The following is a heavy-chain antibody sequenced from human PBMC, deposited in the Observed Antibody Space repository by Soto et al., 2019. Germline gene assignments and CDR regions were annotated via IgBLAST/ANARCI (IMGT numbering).Heavy chain of an antibody. V-gene: IGHV3-74*01. J-gene: IGHJ4*02. Sequence: GGSLRLSCAASGFTFSSYWMHWVRQAPGKGLVWVSRINSDGSSTSYADSVKGRFTISRDNAKNTLYLQMNSLRAEDTAVYYCASGSSPIAAAGIGYWGQGTLVTVSS. CDR1: GFTFSSYW. D-gene: IGHD6-13*01. CDR2: INSDGSST. CDR3: ASGSSPIAAAGIGY.